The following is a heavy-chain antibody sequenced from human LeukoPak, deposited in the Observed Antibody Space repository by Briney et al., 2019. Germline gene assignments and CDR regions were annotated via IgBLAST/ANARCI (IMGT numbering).Heavy chain of an antibody. CDR3: ARGKTHYYDSSGYYYDYYYYGMDV. D-gene: IGHD3-22*01. CDR1: GYTFTSYG. Sequence: GSVKVSCKASGYTFTSYGISWVRQAPGQGLEWMGWINAYNGNTNYAQKLQGRVTMTTDTSTSTAYMELRSLRFDDTAVYYCARGKTHYYDSSGYYYDYYYYGMDVWGQGTTVTVSS. V-gene: IGHV1-18*01. J-gene: IGHJ6*02. CDR2: INAYNGNT.